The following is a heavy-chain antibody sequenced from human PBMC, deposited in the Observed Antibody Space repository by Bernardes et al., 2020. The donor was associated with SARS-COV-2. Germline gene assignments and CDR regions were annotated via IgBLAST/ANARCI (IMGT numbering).Heavy chain of an antibody. J-gene: IGHJ5*02. D-gene: IGHD3-9*01. CDR2: ISSSGSTI. Sequence: GGSLRLSCAASGFTFSSYEMNWVRQAPGKGLEWVSYISSSGSTIYYADSVKGRFTISRDNAKNSLYLQMNSLRAEDTAVYYCARGYDILTGYYSGFDPWGQGTLVTVSS. CDR3: ARGYDILTGYYSGFDP. CDR1: GFTFSSYE. V-gene: IGHV3-48*03.